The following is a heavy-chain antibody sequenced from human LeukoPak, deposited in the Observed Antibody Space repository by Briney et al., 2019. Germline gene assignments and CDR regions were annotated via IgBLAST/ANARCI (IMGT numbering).Heavy chain of an antibody. D-gene: IGHD2-2*01. CDR1: GFTFSSYA. Sequence: GGSLRLSCAASGFTFSSYAMSWVRQAPGKGLECVSAISGSGGSTYYADSVKGRFTISRDNSKNTLYLQMNSLRAEDTAVYYCAKGLYCSSTSCPKAYNWFDPWGQGTPVTVSS. V-gene: IGHV3-23*01. CDR2: ISGSGGST. J-gene: IGHJ5*02. CDR3: AKGLYCSSTSCPKAYNWFDP.